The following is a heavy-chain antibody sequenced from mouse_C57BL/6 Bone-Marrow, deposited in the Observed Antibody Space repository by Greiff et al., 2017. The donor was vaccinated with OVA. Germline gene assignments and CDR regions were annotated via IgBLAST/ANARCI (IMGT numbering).Heavy chain of an antibody. CDR1: GYTFTSYW. D-gene: IGHD1-1*01. CDR2: IHPNSGST. CDR3: ARALFYGFDY. V-gene: IGHV1-64*01. J-gene: IGHJ2*01. Sequence: VQLQQPGAELVKPGASVKLSCKASGYTFTSYWMHWVKQRPGQGLEWIGMIHPNSGSTNYNEKFKSKATLTVDKSSSTAYMELSSLTSEDSAVYYCARALFYGFDYWGQGTTLTVSS.